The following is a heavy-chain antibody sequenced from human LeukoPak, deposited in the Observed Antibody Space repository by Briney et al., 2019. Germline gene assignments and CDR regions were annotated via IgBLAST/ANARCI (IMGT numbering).Heavy chain of an antibody. CDR2: ISYDGSNK. D-gene: IGHD3-3*01. J-gene: IGHJ6*02. Sequence: GGSLRLSCAASGFTFSSYGMHWVRQAPGKGLEWVAVISYDGSNKYYADSVKGRFTISIDNSKNTLYLQMNSLRAEDTAVYYCAKDLTYYDFWSGYYKGYYYYGMDVWGQGTTVTVSS. CDR3: AKDLTYYDFWSGYYKGYYYYGMDV. V-gene: IGHV3-30*18. CDR1: GFTFSSYG.